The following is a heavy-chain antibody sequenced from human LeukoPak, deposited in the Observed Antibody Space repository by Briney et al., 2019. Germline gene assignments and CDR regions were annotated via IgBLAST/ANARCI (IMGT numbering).Heavy chain of an antibody. V-gene: IGHV4-59*01. CDR1: NGSISSYY. CDR2: IYYSGST. D-gene: IGHD6-13*01. J-gene: IGHJ3*02. Sequence: SKTLSLTCSVSNGSISSYYWSWIRQPPGKGLEWIGYIYYSGSTNYNPSLKSRVTISVDTSKNQLSLNLSSVTAADTAVYYCARGLSSSWYGNAVDIWGQGTVVTVSS. CDR3: ARGLSSSWYGNAVDI.